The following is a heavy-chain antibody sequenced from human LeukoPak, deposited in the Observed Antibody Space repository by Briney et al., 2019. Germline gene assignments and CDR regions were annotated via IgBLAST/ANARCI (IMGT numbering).Heavy chain of an antibody. J-gene: IGHJ4*02. V-gene: IGHV3-48*04. CDR2: ISSSSNII. CDR3: ARGTIAVIRGVTINYFDY. CDR1: GFTFSTYS. D-gene: IGHD3-10*01. Sequence: GSLRLSCAASGFTFSTYSMNWVRQAPGKGLEWLSYISSSSNIIYYADSVMGRFTISRDNAKNSLYLQMNSLRAEDTAVYYCARGTIAVIRGVTINYFDYWGQGTLVTVSS.